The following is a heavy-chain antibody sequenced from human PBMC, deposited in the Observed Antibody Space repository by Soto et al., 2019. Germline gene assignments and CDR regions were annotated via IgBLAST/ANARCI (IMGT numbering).Heavy chain of an antibody. CDR3: AKDWADRRHEGYYYMDV. Sequence: GGSLRLSCAASGFTFSSYAMSWVRQAPGKGLEWVSAISGSGGSTYYADSVKGRFTISRDNSKNTLYLQMNSLRAEDTAVYYCAKDWADRRHEGYYYMDVWGKGTTVTVSS. D-gene: IGHD1-1*01. J-gene: IGHJ6*03. V-gene: IGHV3-23*01. CDR1: GFTFSSYA. CDR2: ISGSGGST.